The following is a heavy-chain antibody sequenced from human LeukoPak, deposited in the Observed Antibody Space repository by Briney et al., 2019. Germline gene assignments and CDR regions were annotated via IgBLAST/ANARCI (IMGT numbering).Heavy chain of an antibody. J-gene: IGHJ5*02. CDR1: GGTFSSYA. V-gene: IGHV1-69*13. CDR2: IIPIFGTA. D-gene: IGHD3-10*01. CDR3: TIHLIMENWFDP. Sequence: ASVKVSCKASGGTFSSYAISWVRQAPGQGLEWMGGIIPIFGTANYAQKFQGRVTITADESTSTAYMELSSLRSEDTAVYYCTIHLIMENWFDPWGQGTLVTVSS.